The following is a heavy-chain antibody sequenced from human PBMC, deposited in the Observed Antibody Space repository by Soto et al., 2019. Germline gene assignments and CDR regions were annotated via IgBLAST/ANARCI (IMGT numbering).Heavy chain of an antibody. CDR1: GFSFSDDW. Sequence: EVQLVESGGGLVQPGGSLRLSCVGSGFSFSDDWMHWLRRAPGKGLEWVSRITSDGRSTTYADSVKGRFTISRDNAKNTLYLQMNSLRDEDTAVYYWAKQYGMDVWGQGTTVTVSS. CDR2: ITSDGRST. CDR3: AKQYGMDV. J-gene: IGHJ6*02. V-gene: IGHV3-74*01.